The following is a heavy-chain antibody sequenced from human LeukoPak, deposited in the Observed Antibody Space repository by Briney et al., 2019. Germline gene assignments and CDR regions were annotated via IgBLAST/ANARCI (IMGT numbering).Heavy chain of an antibody. CDR1: GGSISSSSYY. J-gene: IGHJ5*02. D-gene: IGHD3-10*01. CDR3: ARLILLWFGEHGWFDP. CDR2: IYYSGST. Sequence: SETLSLTCTVSGGSISSSSYYWGWIRQPPGKGLEWIGSIYYSGSTYYNPSLKSRVTISVDTSKNQFSLKLSSVTAADTAVYYCARLILLWFGEHGWFDPWGQGTLVTVSS. V-gene: IGHV4-39*01.